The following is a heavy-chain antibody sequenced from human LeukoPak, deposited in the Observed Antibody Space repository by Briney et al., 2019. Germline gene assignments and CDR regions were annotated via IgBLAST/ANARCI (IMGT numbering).Heavy chain of an antibody. CDR1: GGSISSYY. Sequence: PSETLSLTCSVSGGSISSYYWSWIRQPPGKGLEYIGYIYYSGSTNYNPSLKSRVTISVDTSKDQFSLNLTSVTAADTAVYYCARLKCISTTCPSRYVMDVWGQGTTVTVS. J-gene: IGHJ6*02. D-gene: IGHD2-2*01. V-gene: IGHV4-59*01. CDR2: IYYSGST. CDR3: ARLKCISTTCPSRYVMDV.